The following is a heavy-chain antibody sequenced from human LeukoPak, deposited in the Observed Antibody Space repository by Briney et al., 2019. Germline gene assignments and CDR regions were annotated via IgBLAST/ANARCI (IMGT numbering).Heavy chain of an antibody. CDR2: ISAINGET. D-gene: IGHD3-22*01. Sequence: GSVRVSCTPSGYTLSTYAVSWVRQAPRHGLEWVGWISAINGETNFAQKFKGRVIMTTDTSTNTAYMEMRRLRSDDTAVYYCVSYYCDSTGFYYGDRAVDHYWGQGSLVTVSS. CDR1: GYTLSTYA. J-gene: IGHJ4*02. V-gene: IGHV1-18*01. CDR3: VSYYCDSTGFYYGDRAVDHY.